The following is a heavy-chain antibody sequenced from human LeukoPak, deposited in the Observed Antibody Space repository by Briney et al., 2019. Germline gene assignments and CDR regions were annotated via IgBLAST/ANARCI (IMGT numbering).Heavy chain of an antibody. CDR1: GYTLINYG. Sequence: ASVKVSCKASGYTLINYGISWVRQAPGQGLEWMGWISFKNGNINSAQKLQGRVTMTTDTSTSTAYMELMSLRSDDTAVYYCAKGGSTRPWSFDNWGQGTMVTVSS. CDR2: ISFKNGNI. CDR3: AKGGSTRPWSFDN. V-gene: IGHV1-18*01. J-gene: IGHJ3*02. D-gene: IGHD2-2*01.